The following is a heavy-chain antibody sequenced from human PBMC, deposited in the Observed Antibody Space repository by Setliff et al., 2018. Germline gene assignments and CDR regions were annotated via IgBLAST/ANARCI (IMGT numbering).Heavy chain of an antibody. CDR3: AMEAGFWAHYEYYMDV. Sequence: GGSLRLSCAASGFTFTSYWMHWVRQAPGKGLVWVSRMYTDGSSTYYADSVKGRFTISRDNAKNTLYLQMNSLRAEDTAVYYCAMEAGFWAHYEYYMDVWGKGTTVTVSS. D-gene: IGHD3-22*01. J-gene: IGHJ6*03. CDR1: GFTFTSYW. V-gene: IGHV3-74*01. CDR2: MYTDGSST.